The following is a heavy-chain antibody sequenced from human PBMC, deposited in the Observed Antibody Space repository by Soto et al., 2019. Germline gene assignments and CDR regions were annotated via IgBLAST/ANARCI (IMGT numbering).Heavy chain of an antibody. CDR3: ADLTRDY. Sequence: SVRVSCQTSVGTFSSYTISWVRQAPGQGLEWMGRIIPILGIANYAQKFQGRVTITADKSTSTAYMELSSLRAEDTAVYYCADLTRDYWGQGTLVTVSS. V-gene: IGHV1-69*02. CDR1: VGTFSSYT. J-gene: IGHJ4*02. D-gene: IGHD2-21*02. CDR2: IIPILGIA.